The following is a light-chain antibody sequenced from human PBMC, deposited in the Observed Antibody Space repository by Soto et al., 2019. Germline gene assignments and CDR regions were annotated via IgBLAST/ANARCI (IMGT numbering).Light chain of an antibody. V-gene: IGKV3-20*01. Sequence: EIVLTQSPGTLSLSPGERATLSCRASQSVSSSYLAWYQQKPGQAPRLLIYGASSRATGIPDRFSGSGSGTDFTLTISRLEPEDFAVYYCHHYGSSMWSFDQGTKVEI. J-gene: IGKJ1*01. CDR3: HHYGSSMWS. CDR2: GAS. CDR1: QSVSSSY.